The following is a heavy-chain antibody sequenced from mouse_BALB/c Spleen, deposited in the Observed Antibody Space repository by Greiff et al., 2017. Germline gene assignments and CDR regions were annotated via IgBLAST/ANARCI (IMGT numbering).Heavy chain of an antibody. CDR3: ARRSSGY. Sequence: EVQLVESGGGLVKPGGSLKLSCAASGFTFSSYAMSWVRQTPEKRLEWVATISSGGSYTYYPDSVKGRFTISRDNAKNTLYLQMSSLRSEDTAMYYCARRSSGYWGQGTLVTVSA. V-gene: IGHV5-9-3*01. J-gene: IGHJ3*01. D-gene: IGHD1-1*01. CDR2: ISSGGSYT. CDR1: GFTFSSYA.